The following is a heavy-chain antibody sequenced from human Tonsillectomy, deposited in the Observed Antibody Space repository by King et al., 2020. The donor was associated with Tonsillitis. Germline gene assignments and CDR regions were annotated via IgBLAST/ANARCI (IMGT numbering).Heavy chain of an antibody. CDR1: GGSISSGDYY. CDR2: IYYRGST. V-gene: IGHV4-30-4*01. J-gene: IGHJ3*02. CDR3: ARTQIGGELAAFDI. Sequence: QLQESGPGLVKPSQTLSLTCTVSGGSISSGDYYWSWIRQPPGKGLEWIGYIYYRGSTYYNPSLKSRVTISVDTSKNQFSLKLSSVTAAGTAVYYCARTQIGGELAAFDIWGQGTMVTVSS. D-gene: IGHD1-1*01.